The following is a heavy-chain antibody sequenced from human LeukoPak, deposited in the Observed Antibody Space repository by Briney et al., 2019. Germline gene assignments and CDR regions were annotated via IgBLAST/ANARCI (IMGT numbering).Heavy chain of an antibody. CDR1: GFTFSSYS. V-gene: IGHV3-21*01. CDR2: ISSSSSYT. CDR3: ARGDFTVTTFDY. Sequence: GGSLRLSCAASGFTFSSYSMNWVRQAPGKGLEWVSSISSSSSYTYYADSVKGRFTISRDNAKNSLYLQMNSLRAEDTAVYYCARGDFTVTTFDYWGQGTLVTVSS. D-gene: IGHD4-17*01. J-gene: IGHJ4*02.